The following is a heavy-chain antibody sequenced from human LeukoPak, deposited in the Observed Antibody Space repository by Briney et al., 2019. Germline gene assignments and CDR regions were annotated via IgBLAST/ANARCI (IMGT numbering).Heavy chain of an antibody. CDR2: ISGSGGST. D-gene: IGHD3-10*01. J-gene: IGHJ6*02. CDR1: GFTFSSCA. Sequence: GGSLRLSCAASGFTFSSCAMSWVRQAPGKGLEWVSAISGSGGSTYYADSVKGRFTISRDNSKNTLYLQMNSLRAEDTAVYYWAKGISPPLTMVRGVIINYYYYGMDVWGQGTTVTVSS. CDR3: AKGISPPLTMVRGVIINYYYYGMDV. V-gene: IGHV3-23*01.